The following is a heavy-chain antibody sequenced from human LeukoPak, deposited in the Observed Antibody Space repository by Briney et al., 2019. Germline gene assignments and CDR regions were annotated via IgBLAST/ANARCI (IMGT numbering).Heavy chain of an antibody. V-gene: IGHV1-2*02. CDR2: INPNTGDT. J-gene: IGHJ4*02. CDR1: GYTFTGYY. D-gene: IGHD5-18*01. Sequence: GASVKVSCKAPGYTFTGYYIHWVRQAPGQGLEWMGWINPNTGDTDYAQKFKGRVTMTRDTSIGTAYMELSRLRSDDTAVFYCARPYSYDDPFDLWGQGTLVTVSS. CDR3: ARPYSYDDPFDL.